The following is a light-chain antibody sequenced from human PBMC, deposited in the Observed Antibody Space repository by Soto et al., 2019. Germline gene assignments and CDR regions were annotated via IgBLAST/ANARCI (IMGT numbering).Light chain of an antibody. V-gene: IGLV2-23*02. CDR3: CSFARSSTGV. CDR1: NSDVGNYNF. Sequence: QSALTQPASVSGSPGQSITISCTGTNSDVGNYNFVSWYQQHPGKAPKLMIYEVSKRPSGVSNRFSGSKSGNTASLTISGLQAEDEADYYCCSFARSSTGVFGGGTKLTVL. CDR2: EVS. J-gene: IGLJ2*01.